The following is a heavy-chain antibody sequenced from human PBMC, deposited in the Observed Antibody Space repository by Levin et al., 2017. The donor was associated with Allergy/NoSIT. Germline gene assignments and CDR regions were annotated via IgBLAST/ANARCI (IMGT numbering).Heavy chain of an antibody. CDR1: GGSFSGYY. CDR3: ARELATATVTTSD. V-gene: IGHV4-34*01. Sequence: PSETLSLTCAVYGGSFSGYYWSWIRQPPGKGLEWIGEINHSGSTNYNPSLKSRVTISVDTSKNQFSLKLSSVTAADTAVYYCARELATATVTTSDWGQGTLVTVSS. CDR2: INHSGST. D-gene: IGHD4-17*01. J-gene: IGHJ4*02.